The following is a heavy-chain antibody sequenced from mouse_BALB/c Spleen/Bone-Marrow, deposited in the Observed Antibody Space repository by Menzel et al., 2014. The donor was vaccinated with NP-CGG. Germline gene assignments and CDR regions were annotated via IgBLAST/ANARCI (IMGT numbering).Heavy chain of an antibody. V-gene: IGHV6-6*02. D-gene: IGHD2-10*02. CDR3: AREYGRGYWCFDF. J-gene: IGHJ1*01. CDR2: IRLKSNNYAT. CDR1: GFTFSNYW. Sequence: EVMLVESGGGLVQPGGSMKLSCVASGFTFSNYWMNWVRQSPEKGLEWVAEIRLKSNNYATHYAESVKGRFTISRDDSKSRVYLQMNNLITEGTGIYYCAREYGRGYWCFDFWGAGTTVTISS.